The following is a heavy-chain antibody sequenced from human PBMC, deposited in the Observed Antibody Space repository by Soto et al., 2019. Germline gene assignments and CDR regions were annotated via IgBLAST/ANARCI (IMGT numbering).Heavy chain of an antibody. CDR1: GFTFGDFP. CDR2: INMKAYGQPT. CDR3: TRGAYCTSESCFH. V-gene: IGHV3-49*04. D-gene: IGHD2-8*02. Sequence: PGGSLRLSCRGSGFTFGDFPLTWVRQAPGKGLEWVASINMKAYGQPTDYAASVKGRFIISRDDSNSIVYLQMNSLQVEDTAMYYCTRGAYCTSESCFHWGQGTLVTVSS. J-gene: IGHJ4*02.